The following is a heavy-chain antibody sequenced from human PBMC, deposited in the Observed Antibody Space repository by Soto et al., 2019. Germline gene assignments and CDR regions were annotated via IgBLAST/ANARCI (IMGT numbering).Heavy chain of an antibody. D-gene: IGHD2-15*01. CDR3: ARASSTIVVVVAATRGWFDP. CDR2: INAGNGNT. Sequence: ASVKVSCKASGYTFTSYAMHWVRQAPGQRLEWMGWINAGNGNTKYSQKFQGRVTITRDTSASTAYMELSSLRSEDTAVYYCARASSTIVVVVAATRGWFDPWGQGTLVTVSS. J-gene: IGHJ5*02. CDR1: GYTFTSYA. V-gene: IGHV1-3*01.